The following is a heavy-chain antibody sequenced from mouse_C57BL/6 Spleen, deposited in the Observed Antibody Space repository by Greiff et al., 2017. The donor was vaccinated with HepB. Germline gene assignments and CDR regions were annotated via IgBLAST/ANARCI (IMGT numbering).Heavy chain of an antibody. Sequence: VNLVESGPGLVAPSQSLSITCTVSGFSLTSYGVHWVRQPPGKGLEWLVVIWSDGSTTYNSALKSRLSISKDNSKSQVFLKMNSLQTDDTAMYYCARELYYGSSYVGYAMDYWGQGTSVTVSS. CDR3: ARELYYGSSYVGYAMDY. J-gene: IGHJ4*01. CDR2: IWSDGST. D-gene: IGHD1-1*01. CDR1: GFSLTSYG. V-gene: IGHV2-6*03.